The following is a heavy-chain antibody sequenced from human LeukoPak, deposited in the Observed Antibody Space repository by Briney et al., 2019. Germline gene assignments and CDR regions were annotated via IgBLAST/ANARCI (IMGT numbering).Heavy chain of an antibody. CDR1: GYTFTSYG. CDR3: ARPTSYSSSWYGLSSDAFDI. V-gene: IGHV1-18*01. Sequence: GASVKVSCKASGYTFTSYGISWVRQAPGQGLEWMGWISAYNGNTNYAQKLQGRVTMTTDTSTSTAYMELRSLRSDDTAVYYCARPTSYSSSWYGLSSDAFDIWGQGTMVTVSS. CDR2: ISAYNGNT. J-gene: IGHJ3*02. D-gene: IGHD6-13*01.